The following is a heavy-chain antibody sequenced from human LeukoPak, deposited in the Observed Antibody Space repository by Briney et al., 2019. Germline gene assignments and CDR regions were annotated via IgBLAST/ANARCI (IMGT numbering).Heavy chain of an antibody. J-gene: IGHJ4*02. CDR2: ICPYNGEA. V-gene: IGHV1-18*01. CDR3: ARGDGGHGVDFDY. D-gene: IGHD2-21*01. Sequence: ASVKVSCKASGYTFFTYGVLWVRQAPGQGLEWMGWICPYNGEAKYAQALQGRVTITTDTSTSTAFMELRSLRSDDTAVYYCARGDGGHGVDFDYWGQGTLVTVSS. CDR1: GYTFFTYG.